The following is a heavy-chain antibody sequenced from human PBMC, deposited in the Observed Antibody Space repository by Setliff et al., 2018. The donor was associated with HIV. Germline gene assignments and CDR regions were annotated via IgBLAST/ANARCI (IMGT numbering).Heavy chain of an antibody. D-gene: IGHD3-3*01. V-gene: IGHV1-69*02. Sequence: GASVKVSCKASRSTFNSHTINWVRQAPGQGLDWIGRIIPILGVANYAQRFQGKVTITADKPTSTAYMELTSLRFDNTAMYYCVRGVQSPPHYSYYYMDVWGEGTMVTVSS. CDR1: RSTFNSHT. CDR3: VRGVQSPPHYSYYYMDV. J-gene: IGHJ6*03. CDR2: IIPILGVA.